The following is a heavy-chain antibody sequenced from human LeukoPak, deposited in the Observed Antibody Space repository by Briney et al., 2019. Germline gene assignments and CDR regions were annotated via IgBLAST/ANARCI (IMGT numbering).Heavy chain of an antibody. J-gene: IGHJ5*02. D-gene: IGHD6-13*01. CDR3: ARVGSSWYVGWFDP. CDR1: GGSFSGYY. CDR2: INHSGST. Sequence: KPSETLSLTCAVYGGSFSGYYWSWIRQPPGKGLEWIGEINHSGSTNYNPSLKSRVTISVDTSKNQFPLKLSSVTAADTAVYYCARVGSSWYVGWFDPWGQGTLVTVSS. V-gene: IGHV4-34*01.